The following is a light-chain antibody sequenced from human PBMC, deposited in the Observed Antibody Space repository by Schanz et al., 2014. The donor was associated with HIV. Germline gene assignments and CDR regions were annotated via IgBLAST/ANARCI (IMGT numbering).Light chain of an antibody. J-gene: IGKJ2*01. CDR3: QQYGSSPPYT. Sequence: EIVLTQSPVILSLSPGERATLSCRASQTVSSNSLGWYQQKRGQVPRLLIYGASSRATGIPDRFSGSGSGTDFTLTISRLEPEDFAVYYCQQYGSSPPYTFGQGTKLEL. CDR2: GAS. V-gene: IGKV3-20*01. CDR1: QTVSSNS.